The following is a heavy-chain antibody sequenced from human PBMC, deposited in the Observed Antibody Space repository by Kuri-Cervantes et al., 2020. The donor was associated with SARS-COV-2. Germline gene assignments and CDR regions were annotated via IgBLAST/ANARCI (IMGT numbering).Heavy chain of an antibody. CDR2: IYSSGST. CDR1: GGSISGNH. V-gene: IGHV4-59*01. D-gene: IGHD6-13*01. Sequence: SETLSLTCTVSGGSISGNHWNWIRQAPGKGLEWVGYIYSSGSTKYNPSLKSRVTMSVDTAKNQISLTLRSVTAADTAVYFCAQDAGGGYNWFDPWGPGILVTVSS. J-gene: IGHJ5*02. CDR3: AQDAGGGYNWFDP.